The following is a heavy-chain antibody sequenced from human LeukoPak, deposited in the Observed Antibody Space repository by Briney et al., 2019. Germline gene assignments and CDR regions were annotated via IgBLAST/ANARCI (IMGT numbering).Heavy chain of an antibody. CDR3: ARDLTMGAFDI. D-gene: IGHD3-10*01. J-gene: IGHJ3*02. CDR1: GFTFSSYE. Sequence: GWSLRLSYAASGFTFSSYEMIWVRQAPGKGLEWVSYISSSGSTIYYADSVKGRFTISRDNAKNSLYLQMKSMRAEDTAVYYCARDLTMGAFDIWGQGTMVTVSS. V-gene: IGHV3-48*03. CDR2: ISSSGSTI.